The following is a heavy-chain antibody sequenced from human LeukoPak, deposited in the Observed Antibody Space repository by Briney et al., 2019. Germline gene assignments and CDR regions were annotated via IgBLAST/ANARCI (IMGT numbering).Heavy chain of an antibody. CDR2: ISPTSTYI. J-gene: IGHJ4*02. CDR3: ARGSITIGRYDY. V-gene: IGHV3-21*01. Sequence: AGSLRLSCTASGFTFSSYARNWVRQAPGKGLEWVSSISPTSTYIYYADSVRGRFTIPRDNAKNSLYLQMNSLRDEDTAVYYCARGSITIGRYDYWGQGTLVTVSS. CDR1: GFTFSSYA. D-gene: IGHD3-10*01.